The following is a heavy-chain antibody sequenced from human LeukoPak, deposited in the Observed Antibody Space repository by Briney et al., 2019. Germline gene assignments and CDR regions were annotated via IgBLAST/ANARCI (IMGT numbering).Heavy chain of an antibody. CDR1: GFTFSSYW. Sequence: GGSLRLSCAASGFTFSSYWMSWVRQAPGKGLEWVANIKQDGSEKYYVGSVKGRFTISRDNAKNSLYLQMNSLRAEDTAVYYCARDLRYYYGSGGLDYWGQGTLVTVSS. D-gene: IGHD3-10*01. V-gene: IGHV3-7*01. J-gene: IGHJ4*02. CDR3: ARDLRYYYGSGGLDY. CDR2: IKQDGSEK.